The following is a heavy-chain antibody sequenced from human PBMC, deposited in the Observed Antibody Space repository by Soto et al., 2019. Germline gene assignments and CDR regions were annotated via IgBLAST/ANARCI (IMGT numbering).Heavy chain of an antibody. D-gene: IGHD3-22*01. CDR3: AGSLRRTMIVVVISQYYFDY. CDR2: IIPIFGTA. J-gene: IGHJ4*02. CDR1: GGTFSSYA. Sequence: GASVKFSCKASGGTFSSYAISWVRQAPGQGLEWMGGIIPIFGTANYAQKFQGRVTITADESTSTAYMELSSLRSEDTAVYYCAGSLRRTMIVVVISQYYFDYWGQGTLVTVSS. V-gene: IGHV1-69*13.